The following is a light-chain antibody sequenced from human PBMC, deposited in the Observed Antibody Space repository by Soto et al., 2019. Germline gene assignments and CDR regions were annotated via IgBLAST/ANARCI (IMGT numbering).Light chain of an antibody. CDR1: YSDIGAYNY. CDR2: EVS. Sequence: QSVLTQPPSASGSPGQSVTIPCTGTYSDIGAYNYVSWYQQRPGEAPKLIIYEVSHRPSGVSNRFSGSKSGNTASLTFSGLQTEDEADYYCSSYTTSDTLVFGGGTKLTVL. J-gene: IGLJ2*01. CDR3: SSYTTSDTLV. V-gene: IGLV2-14*01.